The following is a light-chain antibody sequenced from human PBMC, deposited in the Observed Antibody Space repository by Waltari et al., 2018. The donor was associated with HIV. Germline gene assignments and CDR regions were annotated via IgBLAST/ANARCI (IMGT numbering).Light chain of an antibody. CDR2: EVR. V-gene: IGLV2-23*02. CDR1: IRDVGSYNL. Sequence: QSALTQPASVSGSPGQSITISCTGTIRDVGSYNLVSWYQQHPGNAPKVLIYEVRQRPSVVSDRFSGSKSGNTASLTISGLQAEDEAHYYCCSYAGSSTLVFGGGTKLTVL. J-gene: IGLJ3*02. CDR3: CSYAGSSTLV.